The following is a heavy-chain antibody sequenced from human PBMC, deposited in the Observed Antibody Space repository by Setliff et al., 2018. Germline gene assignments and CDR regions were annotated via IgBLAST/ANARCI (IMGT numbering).Heavy chain of an antibody. CDR3: ARGLGYCSSTSCLSYGMDV. CDR2: MNPNSGNT. J-gene: IGHJ6*02. D-gene: IGHD2-2*01. Sequence: ASVKVSCKASGYTFTSYDINWVRQATGQGLEWMGWMNPNSGNTGYAQKFQGRVTMTRNTSISTAYMELSSLRSEDTAVYYCARGLGYCSSTSCLSYGMDVWGQGTTVTVSS. CDR1: GYTFTSYD. V-gene: IGHV1-8*01.